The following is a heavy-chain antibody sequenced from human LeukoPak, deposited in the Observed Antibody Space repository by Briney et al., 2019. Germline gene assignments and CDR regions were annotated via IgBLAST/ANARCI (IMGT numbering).Heavy chain of an antibody. Sequence: GGSLRLSCAASGFTFSDYYMSWIRQAPGKGLEWVSYISSSGSTIYYADSVKGRFTISRDNAKNSLYLQMNSLRAEDTAVYYCARSGAYEKRYYYDSSGYYYGYWGQGTLVTVSS. CDR1: GFTFSDYY. CDR2: ISSSGSTI. V-gene: IGHV3-11*01. CDR3: ARSGAYEKRYYYDSSGYYYGY. D-gene: IGHD3-22*01. J-gene: IGHJ4*02.